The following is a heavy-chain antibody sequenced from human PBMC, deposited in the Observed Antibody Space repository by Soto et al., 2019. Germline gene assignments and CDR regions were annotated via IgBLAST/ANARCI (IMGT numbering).Heavy chain of an antibody. Sequence: QVQLVQSGAEVKKPGSSVKVSCKASGGTFSSYAISWVRQAPGQGLEWMGGIIPIFGTANYAQKFQGRVTITADESTGTAYMELSSLRSEDTAVYYCARGETNYYDSSGYYWGAFDIWGQGTMVTVSS. CDR1: GGTFSSYA. J-gene: IGHJ3*02. V-gene: IGHV1-69*01. CDR2: IIPIFGTA. D-gene: IGHD3-22*01. CDR3: ARGETNYYDSSGYYWGAFDI.